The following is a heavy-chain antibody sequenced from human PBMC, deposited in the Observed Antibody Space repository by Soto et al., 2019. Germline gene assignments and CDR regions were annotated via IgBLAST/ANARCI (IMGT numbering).Heavy chain of an antibody. D-gene: IGHD2-15*01. CDR2: IIPIFGTA. J-gene: IGHJ5*02. Sequence: ASVKVSCKASGDTFSSYDISWVRQAPGQGLEWMGGIIPIFGTANYAQKFQGRVTITADESTSTAYMELRSLRPDDTAVYYCARDTNLGYCRGGSHSRLDPW. V-gene: IGHV1-69*13. CDR3: ARDTNLGYCRGGSHSRLDP. CDR1: GDTFSSYD.